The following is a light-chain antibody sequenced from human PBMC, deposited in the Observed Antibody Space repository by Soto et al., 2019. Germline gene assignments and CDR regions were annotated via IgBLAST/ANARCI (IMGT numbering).Light chain of an antibody. J-gene: IGLJ2*01. CDR3: SSYASTTLQV. CDR2: DVS. Sequence: QSALTQPASVSGSPGQSITISCTGTSSDVGGFNYVSWYQHHPGKAPKLMIYDVSNRPSGVSDRFSGSKSGNTASLTISGLQAEDEAYYYCSSYASTTLQVFGGGTKVTVL. V-gene: IGLV2-14*03. CDR1: SSDVGGFNY.